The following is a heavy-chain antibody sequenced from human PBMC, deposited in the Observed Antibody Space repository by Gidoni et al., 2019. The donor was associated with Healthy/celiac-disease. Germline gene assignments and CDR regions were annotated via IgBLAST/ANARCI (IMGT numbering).Heavy chain of an antibody. CDR2: ISAYNGNT. Sequence: QVQLLQSGAEVKKPGASVKVSCKASGYTFTSSGISWVRHAPVQGLEWMGWISAYNGNTNYAQKLQGRVTMTTDTSTSTAYMELRSLRSDDTAVYYCAREGSGYYDFWSGYYTFGKREQEWFDPWGQGTLVTVSS. CDR1: GYTFTSSG. D-gene: IGHD3-3*01. V-gene: IGHV1-18*04. CDR3: AREGSGYYDFWSGYYTFGKREQEWFDP. J-gene: IGHJ5*02.